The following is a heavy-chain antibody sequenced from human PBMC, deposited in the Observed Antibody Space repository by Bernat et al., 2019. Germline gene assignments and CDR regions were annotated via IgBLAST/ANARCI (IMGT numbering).Heavy chain of an antibody. CDR3: AKDRMPNYDINNWFDP. CDR2: ISGSGGST. V-gene: IGHV3-23*01. CDR1: GFTFSSYA. Sequence: EVQLLESGGGLVQPGGSLRLSCAASGFTFSSYAMSWVRQAPGKGLEWVSAISGSGGSTYYADSVKGRFTISRDNSKNTLYLQMNSLRAEDTAVYYCAKDRMPNYDINNWFDPWGQGTLVTVSS. D-gene: IGHD3-9*01. J-gene: IGHJ5*02.